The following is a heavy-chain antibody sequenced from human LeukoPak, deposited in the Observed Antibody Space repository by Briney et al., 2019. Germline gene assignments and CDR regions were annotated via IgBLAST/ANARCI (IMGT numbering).Heavy chain of an antibody. D-gene: IGHD4-11*01. J-gene: IGHJ4*02. Sequence: GGSLRLSCAASGFTVSSYGMFWVRQAPGKGLECVAIIWYDGSNKYYADSVKGRFTISRDNSKNTLYLQMNNLRAEDTAVYYYARGLSPRTTTVGYWGQGTLVTVSS. CDR3: ARGLSPRTTTVGY. V-gene: IGHV3-33*01. CDR1: GFTVSSYG. CDR2: IWYDGSNK.